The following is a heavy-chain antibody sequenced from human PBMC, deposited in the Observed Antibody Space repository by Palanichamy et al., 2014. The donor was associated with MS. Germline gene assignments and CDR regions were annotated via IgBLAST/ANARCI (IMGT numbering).Heavy chain of an antibody. D-gene: IGHD3-22*01. CDR2: INSDGSSI. Sequence: EVQLVESGRGLVQPGGSLRLSCAASGFTFSSYWMHWVRQAPGKGLVWVSRINSDGSSISYADSVKGRFTVSRDNAKNTLYLQMNSLRAEDTAVYYCASPIHSYSDRNNWFNRWGQGTLVTVSS. V-gene: IGHV3-74*01. CDR1: GFTFSSYW. J-gene: IGHJ5*02. CDR3: ASPIHSYSDRNNWFNR.